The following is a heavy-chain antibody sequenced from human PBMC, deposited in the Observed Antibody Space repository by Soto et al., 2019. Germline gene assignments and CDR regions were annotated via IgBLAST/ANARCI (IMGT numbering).Heavy chain of an antibody. CDR3: ARRFGYGGYFDY. D-gene: IGHD5-18*01. CDR2: IYYSGST. J-gene: IGHJ4*02. CDR1: GGSISSYY. V-gene: IGHV4-59*01. Sequence: SETLSLTCTVSGGSISSYYWSWIRQPPGKGLEWIGYIYYSGSTNYNPSLKSRVTISVDTSKNQFSLKLSSVTAADTAVYYCARRFGYGGYFDYWGQGTLVTVSS.